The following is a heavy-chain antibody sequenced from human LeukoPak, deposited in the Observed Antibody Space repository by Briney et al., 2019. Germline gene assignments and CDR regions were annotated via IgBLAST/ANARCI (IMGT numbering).Heavy chain of an antibody. V-gene: IGHV3-30*04. J-gene: IGHJ4*02. D-gene: IGHD3-16*02. Sequence: SCKASGYTFTSYYMHWVRQAPGKGLEWVAVISYDGSNKYYADSVKGRFTISRDNSKNTLYLQMNSLRAEDTAVYYCAREGTWNWFYDYVWGSYRYFDYWGQGTLVTVSS. CDR3: AREGTWNWFYDYVWGSYRYFDY. CDR1: GYTFTSYY. CDR2: ISYDGSNK.